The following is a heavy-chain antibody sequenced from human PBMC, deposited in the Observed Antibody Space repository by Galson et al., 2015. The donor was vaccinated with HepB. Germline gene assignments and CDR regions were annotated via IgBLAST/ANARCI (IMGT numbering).Heavy chain of an antibody. CDR3: AREGRRTGEVTKAFDM. D-gene: IGHD7-27*01. CDR1: GFTNYW. V-gene: IGHV3-74*01. J-gene: IGHJ3*02. CDR2: INSDGSST. Sequence: SLRLSCAASGFTNYWMHWVRQAPGRGLVWVSRINSDGSSTSYADSVRGRFTISRDNAKNMLYLQMNSLRDEDTAVYYCAREGRRTGEVTKAFDMWVQGTMVTVSS.